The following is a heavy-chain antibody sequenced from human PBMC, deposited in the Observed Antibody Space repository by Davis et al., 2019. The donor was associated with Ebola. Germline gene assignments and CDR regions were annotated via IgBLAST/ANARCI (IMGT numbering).Heavy chain of an antibody. Sequence: GESLKISCAASGFTFSGSAMHWVRQASGKGLEWVGRIRSKANSYATAYAASVKGRFTISRDDSKNTAYLQMNSLKTEDTAVYYCAKDQYQLPSSYFQHWGQGTLVTVSS. V-gene: IGHV3-73*01. CDR1: GFTFSGSA. CDR3: AKDQYQLPSSYFQH. D-gene: IGHD2-2*01. J-gene: IGHJ1*01. CDR2: IRSKANSYAT.